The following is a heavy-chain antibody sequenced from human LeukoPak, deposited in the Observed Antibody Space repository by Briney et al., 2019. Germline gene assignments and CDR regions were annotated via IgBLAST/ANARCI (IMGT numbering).Heavy chain of an antibody. CDR2: IYYSGSI. J-gene: IGHJ6*02. Sequence: PPETLSLTCTVSDGSISSYYWSWIRQPPGKGLEWIGYIYYSGSINYNPSLKSRVTISVDTSKNQFSLKLSSVTAADTAVYYCARDDQNYGYGMDVWGQGTTVTVSS. CDR1: DGSISSYY. V-gene: IGHV4-59*01. CDR3: ARDDQNYGYGMDV.